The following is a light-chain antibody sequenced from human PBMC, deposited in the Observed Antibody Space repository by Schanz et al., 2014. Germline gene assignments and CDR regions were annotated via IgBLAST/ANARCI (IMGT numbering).Light chain of an antibody. CDR2: GAS. J-gene: IGKJ4*01. Sequence: EIVMMQSPATLSVSPGERVTLSCRASQSVSTSLAWYQQKPGQAPRLLIYGASTRATGIPARFSGSGSGTEFTLTISSLHPEDFGTYYCQQSSSTVIAFGGGTKVEIK. CDR1: QSVSTS. V-gene: IGKV3-15*01. CDR3: QQSSSTVIA.